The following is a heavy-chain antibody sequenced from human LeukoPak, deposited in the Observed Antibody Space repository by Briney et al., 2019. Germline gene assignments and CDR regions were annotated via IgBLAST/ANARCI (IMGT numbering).Heavy chain of an antibody. CDR3: ARSGYYTGLWFDP. CDR1: GGSISSYY. V-gene: IGHV4-59*01. CDR2: IYYSGST. J-gene: IGHJ5*02. Sequence: SETLSLTCTVSGGSISSYYWSWIRQPPGKGLEWIGYIYYSGSTNYNPSLKSRVTISVDTSKNQFSLKLSSVAAADTAVYYCARSGYYTGLWFDPWGQGTLVTVSS. D-gene: IGHD3-3*01.